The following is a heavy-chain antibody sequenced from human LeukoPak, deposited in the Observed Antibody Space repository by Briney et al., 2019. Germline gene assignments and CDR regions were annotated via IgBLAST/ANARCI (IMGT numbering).Heavy chain of an antibody. V-gene: IGHV3-23*01. Sequence: GGSLRLSCAASGFTFSSLAMSWVRQAPGKGLEWVSAISGSGGSTYYADSVKGRFTIPRDNSKNTLYLQMNSLSAEDTAVYYCAKDLTPFDYWGQGTLVTVSS. J-gene: IGHJ4*02. CDR1: GFTFSSLA. CDR3: AKDLTPFDY. CDR2: ISGSGGST.